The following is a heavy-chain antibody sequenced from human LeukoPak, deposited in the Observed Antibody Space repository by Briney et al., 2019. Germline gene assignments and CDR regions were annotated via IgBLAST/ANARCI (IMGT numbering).Heavy chain of an antibody. Sequence: GRSLRLSCAASGFTFSSYGMHWVRQAPGKGLEWVAVIWYDGSNKYYADSVKGRFTISRDNSKNTLYLQMNSLRAEDTAVYYCARQGGYSYGLDYWGQGTLVTVSS. CDR2: IWYDGSNK. V-gene: IGHV3-33*01. J-gene: IGHJ4*02. D-gene: IGHD5-18*01. CDR3: ARQGGYSYGLDY. CDR1: GFTFSSYG.